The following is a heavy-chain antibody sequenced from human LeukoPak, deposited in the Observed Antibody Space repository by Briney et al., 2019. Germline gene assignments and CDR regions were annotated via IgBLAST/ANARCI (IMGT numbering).Heavy chain of an antibody. CDR2: IYIGGYT. J-gene: IGHJ1*01. CDR3: ARDGQKGY. V-gene: IGHV3-53*01. CDR1: GFTVSSSY. Sequence: TGGSLRLSCAASGFTVSSSYMICVRQAPGKGLEWGSVIYIGGYTYYPDSVKGRFTISKDHSKNTLYLQRDSLRAEDTAVYYCARDGQKGYWGQGTLVTVSS.